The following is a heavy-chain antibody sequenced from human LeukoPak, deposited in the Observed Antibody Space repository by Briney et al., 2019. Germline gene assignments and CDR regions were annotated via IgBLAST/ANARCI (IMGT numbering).Heavy chain of an antibody. CDR3: ARQDSGSSLGYFDY. CDR1: GGSISSYY. Sequence: SETLSFTCTVSGGSISSYYWSWIRQPPGKGLEWIGYIYYSGSTNYNPSLKSRVTISVDTSKNQFSLKLSSVTAADTAVYYCARQDSGSSLGYFDYWGQGTLVTVSS. V-gene: IGHV4-59*08. J-gene: IGHJ4*02. D-gene: IGHD3-10*01. CDR2: IYYSGST.